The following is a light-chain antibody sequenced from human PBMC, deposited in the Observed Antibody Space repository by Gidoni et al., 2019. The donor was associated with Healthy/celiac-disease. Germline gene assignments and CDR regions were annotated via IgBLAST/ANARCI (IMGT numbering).Light chain of an antibody. CDR2: AAS. CDR3: QQYYSYPRT. Sequence: AIRMTQSPSSLSASTGDRVTITCRASQGSSSYLAWYQQKPGKAPKLLIYAASTLQSGVPSRFSGSGSGTDFTLTISCLQSEDFATYYWQQYYSYPRTFGQGPRWKSN. V-gene: IGKV1-8*01. CDR1: QGSSSY. J-gene: IGKJ1*01.